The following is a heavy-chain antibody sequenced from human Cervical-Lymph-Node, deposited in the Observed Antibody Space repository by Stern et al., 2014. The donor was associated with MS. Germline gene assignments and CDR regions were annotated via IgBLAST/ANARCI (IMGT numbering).Heavy chain of an antibody. CDR1: GGSISSYY. J-gene: IGHJ3*02. D-gene: IGHD5-18*01. CDR2: IYYSGST. V-gene: IGHV4-59*01. Sequence: VQLVESGPGLVKPSETLSLTCTVSGGSISSYYWSWIRQPPGKGLEWIGYIYYSGSTNYNPSLKSRVTISVDTSKNQFSLKLSSVTAADTAVYYCARRGYSYGPNAFDIWGQGTMVTVSS. CDR3: ARRGYSYGPNAFDI.